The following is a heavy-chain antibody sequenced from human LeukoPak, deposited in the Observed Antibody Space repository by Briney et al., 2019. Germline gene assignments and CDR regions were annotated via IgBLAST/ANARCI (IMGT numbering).Heavy chain of an antibody. CDR2: IKQDGSEK. V-gene: IGHV3-7*03. CDR1: GFTFSNYW. Sequence: GGSLRLSCAASGFTFSNYWMSWVRQAPGKGLEWVANIKQDGSEKYYVDSLKSRFTISRDNAKNSLYLVMNSLRVEDTAVYYCAREGRGYYIDYWGQGTLVTVSS. CDR3: AREGRGYYIDY. D-gene: IGHD3-22*01. J-gene: IGHJ4*02.